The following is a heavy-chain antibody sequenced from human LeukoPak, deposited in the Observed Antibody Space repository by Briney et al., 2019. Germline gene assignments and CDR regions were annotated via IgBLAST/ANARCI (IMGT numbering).Heavy chain of an antibody. D-gene: IGHD2-2*02. J-gene: IGHJ4*02. V-gene: IGHV4-34*01. CDR2: INHSGRT. Sequence: SETLSLICAVYGGSFSGYYWSWIRQPPGKGLEWIGEINHSGRTYYNPSLKSRVTISVDTSKNQFSLKLSSVTAADTAVYYFASALCSSTSCYTFWGFDYWGQGTLVTVSS. CDR1: GGSFSGYY. CDR3: ASALCSSTSCYTFWGFDY.